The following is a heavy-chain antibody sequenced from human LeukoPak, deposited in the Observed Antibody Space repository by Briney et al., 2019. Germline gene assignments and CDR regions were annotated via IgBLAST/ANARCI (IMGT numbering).Heavy chain of an antibody. V-gene: IGHV3-23*01. J-gene: IGHJ6*04. CDR3: ARGFFGHFVPV. D-gene: IGHD3-3*01. Sequence: GGSLRLSCAASGFTFSSYGMSWVRQAPGKGLEWVSAISGSGGSTYYADSVKGRFTISRDNAKNSLYLQMNSLRAEDTAVYYCARGFFGHFVPVWGKGTTVTVSS. CDR2: ISGSGGST. CDR1: GFTFSSYG.